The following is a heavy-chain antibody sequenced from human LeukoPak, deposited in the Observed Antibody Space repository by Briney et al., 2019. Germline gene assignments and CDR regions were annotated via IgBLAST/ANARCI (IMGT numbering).Heavy chain of an antibody. V-gene: IGHV3-23*01. Sequence: GGSLRLSCAASGFTFSNYAMGWVRQAPGKGLEWVSSISGSGGTTYYADSVKGRFTISRDNSKNTLYLQMNSLRAEDTAGYYCAKAESSSPIDYWGQGTLVTVSS. CDR1: GFTFSNYA. D-gene: IGHD6-6*01. J-gene: IGHJ4*02. CDR2: ISGSGGTT. CDR3: AKAESSSPIDY.